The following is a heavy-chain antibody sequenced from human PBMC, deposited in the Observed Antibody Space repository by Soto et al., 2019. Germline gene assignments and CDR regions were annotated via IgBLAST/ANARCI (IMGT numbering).Heavy chain of an antibody. CDR1: GFTFSSYS. CDR2: ISSSSSYI. J-gene: IGHJ4*02. Sequence: PGGSLRLSCAASGFTFSSYSMNWVRQGPGKWLEWVSSISSSSSYIYYADAVKGRFTISRDNAKSSLYLQMNSLRAEDTAVYYYARDRIVAALDYWSQGTLVTVSS. CDR3: ARDRIVAALDY. V-gene: IGHV3-21*01. D-gene: IGHD6-13*01.